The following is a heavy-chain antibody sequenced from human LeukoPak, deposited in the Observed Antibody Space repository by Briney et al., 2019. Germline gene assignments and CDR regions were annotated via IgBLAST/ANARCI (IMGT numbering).Heavy chain of an antibody. J-gene: IGHJ6*02. D-gene: IGHD2-15*01. V-gene: IGHV1-8*01. CDR3: ARYEVVAAVSGMDV. Sequence: ASVKVSCKASGYTFTSYDINWVRQATGQGLEWMGWMNPNSGNTGYAQKFQGRVTMTRNTSISTAYMELSSLRSEDTAVYCCARYEVVAAVSGMDVWGQGTTVTVSS. CDR2: MNPNSGNT. CDR1: GYTFTSYD.